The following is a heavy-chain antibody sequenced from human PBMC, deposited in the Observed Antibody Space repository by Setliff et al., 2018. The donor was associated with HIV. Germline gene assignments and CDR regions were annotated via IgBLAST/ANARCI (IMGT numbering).Heavy chain of an antibody. CDR1: GGSISSYDYN. CDR2: IYYTGRT. Sequence: SETLSLTCTVSGGSISSYDYNWGWIRQPPGKGLEWIANIYYTGRTYYNPSLKSRVTISVDTSKNQFSLKVTSLTAADTAVYYCARYRRGAEWFDPWGQGTLVTVAS. CDR3: ARYRRGAEWFDP. V-gene: IGHV4-39*01. D-gene: IGHD1-26*01. J-gene: IGHJ5*02.